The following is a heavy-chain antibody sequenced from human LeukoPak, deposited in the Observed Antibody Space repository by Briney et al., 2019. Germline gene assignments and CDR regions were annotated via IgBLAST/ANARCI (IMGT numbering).Heavy chain of an antibody. J-gene: IGHJ1*01. CDR2: INHSGST. D-gene: IGHD3-22*01. CDR3: ARGRSGSDSNYYDSSGYYYRAEYFQH. V-gene: IGHV4-34*01. Sequence: GSLRLSCTASGFTFGDYAMSWIRQPPGKGLEWIGEINHSGSTNYNPSLKSRVTISVDTSKNQFSLKLSSVTAADTAVYYCARGRSGSDSNYYDSSGYYYRAEYFQHWGQGTLVTVSS. CDR1: GFTFGDYA.